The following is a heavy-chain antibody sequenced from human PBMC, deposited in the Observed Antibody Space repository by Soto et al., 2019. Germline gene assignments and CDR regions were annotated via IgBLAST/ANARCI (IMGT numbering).Heavy chain of an antibody. CDR3: AHRAYYYDSSGYGAFDI. Sequence: QITLKESGPTLVKPTQTLTLTCTFSGFSLSTSGVGVGWIRQPPGKALEWLALIYWDDDKRYSPSLKSRLTTTKDTSNNQVVLTMTNMDPVDTATYYCAHRAYYYDSSGYGAFDIWGQGTMVTVSS. D-gene: IGHD3-22*01. CDR2: IYWDDDK. V-gene: IGHV2-5*02. CDR1: GFSLSTSGVG. J-gene: IGHJ3*02.